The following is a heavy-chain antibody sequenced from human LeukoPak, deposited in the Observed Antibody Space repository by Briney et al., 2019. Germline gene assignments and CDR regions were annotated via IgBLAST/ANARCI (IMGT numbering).Heavy chain of an antibody. D-gene: IGHD6-13*01. CDR2: INPNSGGT. CDR1: GYTFTGYY. V-gene: IGHV1-2*02. J-gene: IGHJ4*02. CDR3: VRDAIAAAGTGG. Sequence: ASVKVSCKASGYTFTGYYMHWVRQAPGQGLEWMGWINPNSGGTDYSQKFQGRVTMTRDTSISTAYMELSSLRSDDRAVYYCVRDAIAAAGTGGWGQGILVTVSS.